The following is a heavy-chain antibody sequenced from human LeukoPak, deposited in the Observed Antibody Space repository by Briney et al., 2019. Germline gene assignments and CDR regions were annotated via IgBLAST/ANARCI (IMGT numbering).Heavy chain of an antibody. CDR1: GFTSGDYA. Sequence: GRSLRLSCTASGFTSGDYAMSWLSQAPGKGLEWVGFIRTKAYGGTTQYAASVKGRFTISRDDSKSIAYLQMNSLKTEDTAVYYCTRAKSGYFGHDAFDIWGQGTMVTVSS. CDR3: TRAKSGYFGHDAFDI. D-gene: IGHD3-3*01. CDR2: IRTKAYGGTT. J-gene: IGHJ3*02. V-gene: IGHV3-49*03.